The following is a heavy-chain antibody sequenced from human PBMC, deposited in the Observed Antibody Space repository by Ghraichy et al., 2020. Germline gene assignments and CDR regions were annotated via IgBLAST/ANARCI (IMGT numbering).Heavy chain of an antibody. CDR3: ATDPITMVRGVSVAA. V-gene: IGHV1-24*01. Sequence: ASVKVSCKVSGYTLTELSMHWVRQAPGKGLEWMGGFDPEDVETIYAQKFQGRVTMTEDTSTDTAYMELSSLRSEDTAVYYCATDPITMVRGVSVAAWGQGTLVTVSS. D-gene: IGHD3-10*01. CDR2: FDPEDVET. J-gene: IGHJ5*02. CDR1: GYTLTELS.